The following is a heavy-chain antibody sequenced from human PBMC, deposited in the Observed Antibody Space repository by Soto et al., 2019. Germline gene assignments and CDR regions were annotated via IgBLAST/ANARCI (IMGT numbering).Heavy chain of an antibody. CDR2: IIPMFGTA. CDR1: GGTFSRHA. V-gene: IGHV1-69*01. J-gene: IGHJ4*02. Sequence: QVQLVQSGAEVRKPGSSVKVSCKASGGTFSRHAISWVRQAPGQGLEWMGGIIPMFGTANHAQKFQGRVTIIADESTSTAYMELSSLRSEDTAIYFCARAFCGSTSCHGGNFDYWGQGTLVTVSS. D-gene: IGHD2-2*01. CDR3: ARAFCGSTSCHGGNFDY.